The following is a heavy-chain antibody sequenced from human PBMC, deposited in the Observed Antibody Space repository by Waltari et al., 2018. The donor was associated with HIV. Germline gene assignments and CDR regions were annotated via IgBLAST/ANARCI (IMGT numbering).Heavy chain of an antibody. D-gene: IGHD6-19*01. CDR2: IRSDTDTK. CDR1: GFTFSDYY. Sequence: QVQLVESGGGLVNPGGSLRLSCATSGFTFSDYYMPWIRQAPGKGLEWVLYIRSDTDTKYYADSVKGRFTISRDNAKNSLYLQMNRLSVEDTAVYYCARLKYSSGFFDYWGQGALVTVSS. CDR3: ARLKYSSGFFDY. J-gene: IGHJ4*02. V-gene: IGHV3-11*01.